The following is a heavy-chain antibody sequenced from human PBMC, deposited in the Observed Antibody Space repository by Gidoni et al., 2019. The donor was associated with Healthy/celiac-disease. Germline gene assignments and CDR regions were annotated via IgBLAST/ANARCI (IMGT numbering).Heavy chain of an antibody. CDR3: ASRGWELTYYFDY. Sequence: QVQLVESGGGVVQPGRSLSLSCAASGFTFSSYAMHWVRQAPGKGLEWVAVISYDGSNKYYADSVKGRFTISRDNSKNTLYLQMNSLRAEDTAVYYCASRGWELTYYFDYWGQGTLVTVSS. J-gene: IGHJ4*02. V-gene: IGHV3-30-3*01. CDR2: ISYDGSNK. D-gene: IGHD1-26*01. CDR1: GFTFSSYA.